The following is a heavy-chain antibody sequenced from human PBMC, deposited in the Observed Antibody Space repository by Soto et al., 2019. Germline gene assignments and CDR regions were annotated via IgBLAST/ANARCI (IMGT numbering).Heavy chain of an antibody. Sequence: ASVKVYCKASGYTFTSYAIHWVRQAPGQRLEWMGWINAGNGNTKYSQKFQGRVTITRDTSASTAYMELSSLRSEDTAVYYCARDRALFGADRNWFDPWGQGTLVTVSS. CDR1: GYTFTSYA. CDR2: INAGNGNT. CDR3: ARDRALFGADRNWFDP. V-gene: IGHV1-3*01. J-gene: IGHJ5*02. D-gene: IGHD3-3*01.